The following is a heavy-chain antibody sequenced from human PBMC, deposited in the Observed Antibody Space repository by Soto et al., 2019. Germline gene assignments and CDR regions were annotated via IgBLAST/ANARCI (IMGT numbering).Heavy chain of an antibody. J-gene: IGHJ4*02. CDR3: ARVGDLGFGFDY. D-gene: IGHD3-10*01. CDR2: ISAYNGNT. Sequence: GASVKVSCKASGYTFTRYGISWVRKAHGQGLEWMEWISAYNGNTNYAQKLQGRVTMTTDTSTSTAYMELRSLRSDDSAVYYCARVGDLGFGFDYWGQGTLVTVSS. CDR1: GYTFTRYG. V-gene: IGHV1-18*01.